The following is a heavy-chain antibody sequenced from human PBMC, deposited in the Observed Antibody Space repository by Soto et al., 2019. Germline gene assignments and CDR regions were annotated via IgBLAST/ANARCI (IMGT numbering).Heavy chain of an antibody. D-gene: IGHD2-8*01. CDR2: ISGYNGDT. CDR3: AKNGQPPYYYYGLDV. CDR1: AYTFTRYG. J-gene: IGHJ6*02. V-gene: IGHV1-18*01. Sequence: QGHLVQSGAEVKKPGASVKVSCKTSAYTFTRYGISWVRQAPGQGLEWMGWISGYNGDTNYAQNLQDRVNMTIDTSTTTAYMELRSLKSADTAVYYCAKNGQPPYYYYGLDVWGQGTTVTVSS.